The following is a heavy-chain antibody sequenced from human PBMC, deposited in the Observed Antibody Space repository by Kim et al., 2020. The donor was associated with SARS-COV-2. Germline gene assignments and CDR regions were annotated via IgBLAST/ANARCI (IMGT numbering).Heavy chain of an antibody. J-gene: IGHJ6*02. Sequence: GGSMRLSCAASGFTFSSYGMHWVRQAPGKGLEWVAVIWYDGSNKYYADSVKGRFTISRDNSKNTLYLQMNSLRAEDTAVYYCARDPRIAAAGFSRTSDYYYGMDVWGQGTTVTVSS. CDR2: IWYDGSNK. V-gene: IGHV3-33*01. CDR3: ARDPRIAAAGFSRTSDYYYGMDV. CDR1: GFTFSSYG. D-gene: IGHD6-13*01.